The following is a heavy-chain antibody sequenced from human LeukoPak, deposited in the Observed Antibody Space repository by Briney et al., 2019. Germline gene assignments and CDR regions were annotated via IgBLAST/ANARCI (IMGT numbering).Heavy chain of an antibody. J-gene: IGHJ3*02. CDR2: ISISSSYT. CDR3: ARRAMVRGVMNAFDI. V-gene: IGHV3-11*06. CDR1: GFTFSDHY. Sequence: GGSLRPSCAASGFTFSDHYMSWMGQDPGKGVEGVSYISISSSYTIYADPVKGRLTISRDNAKKSLYLQKNSLRAEDTAVYYCARRAMVRGVMNAFDIWGQGTMVTVSS. D-gene: IGHD3-10*01.